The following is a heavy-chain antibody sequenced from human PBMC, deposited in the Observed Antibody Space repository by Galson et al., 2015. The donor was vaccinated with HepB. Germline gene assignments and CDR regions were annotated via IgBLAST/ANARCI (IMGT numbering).Heavy chain of an antibody. J-gene: IGHJ6*02. CDR1: GYRFSNYW. CDR3: ARVARYAMDV. V-gene: IGHV5-51*01. CDR2: IYPVDSDT. Sequence: SGAEVKKPGESLKISCKGSGYRFSNYWIGWVRQMPGKGLEWMGIIYPVDSDTRYSPSFQGQVTISVDESISTAYLQWSSLKASDTAIYYCARVARYAMDVWGQGTTVTVSS.